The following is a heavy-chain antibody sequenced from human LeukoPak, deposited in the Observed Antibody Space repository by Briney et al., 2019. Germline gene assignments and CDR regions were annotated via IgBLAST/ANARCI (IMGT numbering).Heavy chain of an antibody. CDR2: IYFSGTS. V-gene: IGHV4-39*01. D-gene: IGHD3-16*01. CDR3: ARHAWGLNAFDV. Sequence: PSETLSLTCTVSSASTSSTNHNWGWLRQPPGKGPEWIGNIYFSGTSYYNPSLKSRVIISVDTSKSQFSLKLNSVTAADTAVYYCARHAWGLNAFDVWGRGTMVIVSS. CDR1: SASTSSTNHN. J-gene: IGHJ3*01.